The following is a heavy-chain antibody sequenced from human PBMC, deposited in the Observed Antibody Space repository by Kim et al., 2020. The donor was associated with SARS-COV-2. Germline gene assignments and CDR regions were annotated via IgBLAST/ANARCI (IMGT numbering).Heavy chain of an antibody. D-gene: IGHD1-26*01. V-gene: IGHV1-46*01. J-gene: IGHJ3*02. CDR3: ARDRDSAHEAFDI. Sequence: YEQEFQGRGTITRDTSTSTVYMGLSSLRSEDTAVYYCARDRDSAHEAFDIWGEGTMVTVSS.